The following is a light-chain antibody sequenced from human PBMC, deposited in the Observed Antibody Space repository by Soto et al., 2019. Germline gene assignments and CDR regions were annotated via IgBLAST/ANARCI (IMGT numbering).Light chain of an antibody. CDR1: QSVSST. Sequence: EIVMTQSPATLSVSPGERATLSCRASQSVSSTLAWYQQKPGQAPRLLIYDASNRATGVPARFSGSGSGTDFTLSITRLEPEDFAMYYCQQYSSSPLTFGGGTKVDIK. V-gene: IGKV3D-15*02. J-gene: IGKJ4*01. CDR3: QQYSSSPLT. CDR2: DAS.